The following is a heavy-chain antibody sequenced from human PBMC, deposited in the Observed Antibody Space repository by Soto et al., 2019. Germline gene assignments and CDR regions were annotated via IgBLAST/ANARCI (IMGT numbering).Heavy chain of an antibody. CDR3: ARGPKGYASGWDYLVDD. D-gene: IGHD6-19*01. V-gene: IGHV3-30-3*01. Sequence: QVQLVESGGGVVQPGRSLRLSCAASRFTFSTYAMNWVRQAPGKGLEWVAIISSDENNKYYADFVKGRFTISRDNSKSMLYLQMNSLRVEDTAVYYCARGPKGYASGWDYLVDDWGQGTLVTVSS. CDR2: ISSDENNK. J-gene: IGHJ4*02. CDR1: RFTFSTYA.